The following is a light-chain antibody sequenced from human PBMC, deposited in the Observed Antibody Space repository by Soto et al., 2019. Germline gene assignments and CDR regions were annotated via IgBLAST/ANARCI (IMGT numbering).Light chain of an antibody. Sequence: HSALTQPASVSGSPGQSITISCTGTSSDVGGNKYVSWYQQYPGKVPKLLINKVSNRPSGVSNRFSGSKSGNTASLTISGLLAEDEADYFCTSSTSDSLYVFGTGTKLTVL. CDR1: SSDVGGNKY. CDR3: TSSTSDSLYV. V-gene: IGLV2-14*01. J-gene: IGLJ1*01. CDR2: KVS.